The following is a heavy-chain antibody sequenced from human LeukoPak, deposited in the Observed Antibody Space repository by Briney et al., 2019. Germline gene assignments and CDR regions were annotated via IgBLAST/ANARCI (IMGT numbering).Heavy chain of an antibody. J-gene: IGHJ5*02. V-gene: IGHV4-4*07. Sequence: NPSETLSLTCAVYGGSFSGYYWSWIRQPAGKGLEWIGRIYTSGSTNYNPSLKSRVTMSVDTSKNQFSLKLSSVTAADTAVYYCARDRASAAGKVYWFDPWGQGTLATVSS. CDR3: ARDRASAAGKVYWFDP. CDR1: GGSFSGYY. D-gene: IGHD6-19*01. CDR2: IYTSGST.